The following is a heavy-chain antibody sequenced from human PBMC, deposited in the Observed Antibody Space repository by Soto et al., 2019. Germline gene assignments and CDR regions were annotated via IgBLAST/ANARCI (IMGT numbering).Heavy chain of an antibody. J-gene: IGHJ6*02. V-gene: IGHV1-69*01. CDR2: IIPIFGTA. D-gene: IGHD4-17*01. Sequence: SCKASGGTFSSYAISWVRQAPGQGLEWMGGIIPIFGTANYAQKFQGRVTITADESTSTAYMELSSLRSEDTAVYYCARDLYGEGYYYYYGMDVWGQGTTVTVSS. CDR3: ARDLYGEGYYYYYGMDV. CDR1: GGTFSSYA.